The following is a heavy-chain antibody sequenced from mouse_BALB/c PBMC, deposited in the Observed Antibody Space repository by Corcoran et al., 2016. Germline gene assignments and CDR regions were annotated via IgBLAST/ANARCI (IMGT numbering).Heavy chain of an antibody. D-gene: IGHD2-14*01. CDR1: GYTFTSYV. V-gene: IGHV1S136*01. J-gene: IGHJ4*01. Sequence: EVQMQQSGLELVKPGASVKMSCKASGYTFTSYVMHWVKQKPGQGLEWIGYINPYNDGTKYNEKFKGKATLTSDKSSSTAYMELSSLTSEDSAVYYCARNYRYEYYYAMDYWGQGTSVTVSS. CDR3: ARNYRYEYYYAMDY. CDR2: INPYNDGT.